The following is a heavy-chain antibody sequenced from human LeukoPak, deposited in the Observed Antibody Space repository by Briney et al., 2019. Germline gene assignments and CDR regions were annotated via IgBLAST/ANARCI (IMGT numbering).Heavy chain of an antibody. J-gene: IGHJ4*02. Sequence: SETLSLTCAVSGGSISSSNWWSWVRQPPGKGLEWIGEIYHSGSTNYNPSLKSRVTISVGKSKNQFSLKLSSVTAADTAVYHCARAIAVAGFDYWGQGTLVTVSS. CDR2: IYHSGST. CDR3: ARAIAVAGFDY. CDR1: GGSISSSNW. D-gene: IGHD6-19*01. V-gene: IGHV4-4*02.